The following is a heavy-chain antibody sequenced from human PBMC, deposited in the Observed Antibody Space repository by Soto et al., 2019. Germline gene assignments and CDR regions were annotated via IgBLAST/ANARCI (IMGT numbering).Heavy chain of an antibody. CDR1: GGSISSYY. CDR2: IYSSGST. J-gene: IGHJ5*02. D-gene: IGHD3-10*01. CDR3: ARGPGSYNSFDL. V-gene: IGHV4-4*07. Sequence: SETLSLTCVVSGGSISSYYWSWIRQPAGKGLEWIGRIYSSGSTNYNPSLKSRVTMAEDTSNNQFSLKLTSVTAADTAVYYCARGPGSYNSFDLWGQGTPVTV.